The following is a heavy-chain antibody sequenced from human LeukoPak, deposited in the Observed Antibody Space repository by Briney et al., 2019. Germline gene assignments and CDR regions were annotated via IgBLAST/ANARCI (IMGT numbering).Heavy chain of an antibody. D-gene: IGHD6-13*01. V-gene: IGHV4-59*01. CDR2: MYYSGST. CDR1: GASIRGYY. J-gene: IGHJ4*02. CDR3: ARVPYTSSWYYFDY. Sequence: SETLSLTCTVSGASIRGYYWSWIRQPPGKGLEWIGFMYYSGSTSYNPSLKSRVTISVDTSKNHFSLNVSSVTAADTAVYYCARVPYTSSWYYFDYWGQGTLVTVSS.